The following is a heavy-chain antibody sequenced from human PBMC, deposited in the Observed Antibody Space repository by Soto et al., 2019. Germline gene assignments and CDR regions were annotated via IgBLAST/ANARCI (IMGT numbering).Heavy chain of an antibody. V-gene: IGHV1-18*01. Sequence: QVQLVQSGAEVKKPGASVKVSCKASGYTFTSYGISWVRQAPGQGLEWMGWISAYNCNTTYAPKLQGRVTMTTDTSTSKAYMEVRSLGSDDTAVYYCAGYRGLIAVAGTFDIWGQGTMVVVSS. J-gene: IGHJ3*02. CDR3: AGYRGLIAVAGTFDI. D-gene: IGHD6-19*01. CDR1: GYTFTSYG. CDR2: ISAYNCNT.